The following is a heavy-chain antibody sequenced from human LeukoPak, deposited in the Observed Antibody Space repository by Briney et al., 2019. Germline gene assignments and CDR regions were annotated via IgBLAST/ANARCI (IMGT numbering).Heavy chain of an antibody. CDR3: ARGVTARGFYYYMDI. V-gene: IGHV1-2*02. CDR2: INPNSGGT. CDR1: GYTFTSYD. Sequence: ASVKVSCKASGYTFTSYDINWVRQATGQGLEWMGWINPNSGGTNSAQKFQGRVTMTRDTSISTAYMELSRLTSDDTAVYSCARGVTARGFYYYMDIWGKGTTVTISS. D-gene: IGHD2-21*02. J-gene: IGHJ6*03.